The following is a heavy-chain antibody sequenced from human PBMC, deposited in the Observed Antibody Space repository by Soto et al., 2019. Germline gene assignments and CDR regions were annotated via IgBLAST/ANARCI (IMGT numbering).Heavy chain of an antibody. J-gene: IGHJ4*02. CDR3: ARDRSGSLAARPFDY. Sequence: GASVKVSCKASGYTLTSYGISGVRQAPGQGLEWMGWISAYNGNTSYAQKLQGRVTMTTDTSTSTAYMELRSLRSDDTAVYYCARDRSGSLAARPFDYWGQETLVTVS. V-gene: IGHV1-18*01. D-gene: IGHD6-6*01. CDR1: GYTLTSYG. CDR2: ISAYNGNT.